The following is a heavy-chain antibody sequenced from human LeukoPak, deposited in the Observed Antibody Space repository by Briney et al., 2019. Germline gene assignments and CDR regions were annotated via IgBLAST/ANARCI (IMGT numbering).Heavy chain of an antibody. J-gene: IGHJ4*02. CDR2: ISAYNGNT. CDR3: ARVWKAAAAPSYFY. Sequence: GASVNVSCKASGYIFTNYGISWVRQAPGQGLEWMGWISAYNGNTNYAQKLQGRVTMTTDTSTSTAYMELRSLRSDDTAVYYCARVWKAAAAPSYFYWGQGTLVTVSS. D-gene: IGHD6-13*01. V-gene: IGHV1-18*01. CDR1: GYIFTNYG.